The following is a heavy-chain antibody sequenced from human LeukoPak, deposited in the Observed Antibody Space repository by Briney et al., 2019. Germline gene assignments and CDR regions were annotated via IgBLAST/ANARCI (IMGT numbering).Heavy chain of an antibody. J-gene: IGHJ3*02. Sequence: GGSLRLSCAASGFTFDDYAMHWVRQAPGKGLEWVSLISWDGGSTYYADSVKGRFTISRDNSKNSLYLQMNSLRAEDTAVYYCARGGVVPAAMAWAFDIWGQGTMVTVSS. D-gene: IGHD2-2*01. V-gene: IGHV3-43D*03. CDR1: GFTFDDYA. CDR2: ISWDGGST. CDR3: ARGGVVPAAMAWAFDI.